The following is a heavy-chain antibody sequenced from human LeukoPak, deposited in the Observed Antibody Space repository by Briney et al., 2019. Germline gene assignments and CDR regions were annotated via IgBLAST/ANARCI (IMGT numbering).Heavy chain of an antibody. CDR2: INHSGST. Sequence: PSETLSLTCAVYGGSFSGYYWSWIRQPPGKGLERIGEINHSGSTNYNPSLKSRVTISVDTSKNQFSLKLSSVTAADTAVYYCAREVLLWFGELRLGAFDIWGQGTMVTVSS. CDR3: AREVLLWFGELRLGAFDI. V-gene: IGHV4-34*01. D-gene: IGHD3-10*01. J-gene: IGHJ3*02. CDR1: GGSFSGYY.